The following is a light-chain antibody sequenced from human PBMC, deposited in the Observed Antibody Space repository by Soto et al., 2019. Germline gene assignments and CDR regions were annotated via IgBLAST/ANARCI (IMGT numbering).Light chain of an antibody. V-gene: IGKV4-1*01. CDR2: WAS. CDR1: QSVLYSSNDKNY. Sequence: DIVMTQSPDSLAVSLGERATINCKSSQSVLYSSNDKNYLAWYQQKSGQPPKLLIYWASTRESGVPDRFSGGGPGTDFTLTISSLQPEDFATYYCPQSYSTPKTFGQGTKLESK. CDR3: PQSYSTPKT. J-gene: IGKJ2*01.